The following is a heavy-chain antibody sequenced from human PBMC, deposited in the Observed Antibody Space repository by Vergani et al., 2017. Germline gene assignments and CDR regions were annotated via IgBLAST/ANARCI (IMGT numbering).Heavy chain of an antibody. CDR1: GFTLSNYD. Sequence: QVQLVESGGGVVQRGGSLRLSCATSGFTLSNYDMQWIRQGPGKGLEFVAFIQFDGSNQYYADSVKGRFTLSRDFSKNTLYLQMNSLRTDDTATYYCAKHFRGWGIDYGGQGTRSSS. D-gene: IGHD3-16*01. V-gene: IGHV3-30*02. J-gene: IGHJ4*02. CDR2: IQFDGSNQ. CDR3: AKHFRGWGIDY.